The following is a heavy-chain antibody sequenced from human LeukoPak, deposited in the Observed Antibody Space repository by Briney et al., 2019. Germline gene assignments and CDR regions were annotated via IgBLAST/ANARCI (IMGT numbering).Heavy chain of an antibody. CDR2: ISSSSTFI. J-gene: IGHJ4*02. V-gene: IGHV3-21*01. CDR3: ARDQGLSY. CDR1: GFTFSTYT. Sequence: PGGSLRLSCAASGFTFSTYTMNWVRQAPGKGLEWVSSISSSSTFIYYADSVKGRFTISRDNAKNSLYLQMNSLRAEDTAVYYCARDQGLSYWGQGTLVTVSS. D-gene: IGHD3-16*02.